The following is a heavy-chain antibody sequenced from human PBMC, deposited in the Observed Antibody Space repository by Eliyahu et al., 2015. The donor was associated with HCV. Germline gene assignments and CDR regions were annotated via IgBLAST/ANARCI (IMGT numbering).Heavy chain of an antibody. CDR3: AGQLLSQVWFDP. V-gene: IGHV4-34*01. Sequence: QVQLQQWGAGLLKPSETLSLTXAVYGGSFSGYYWSWIRQPPGKGLEWIGEINHSGSTNYNPSLKSRVTISVDTSKNQFSLKLSSVTAADTAVYYCAGQLLSQVWFDPWGQGTLVTVSS. D-gene: IGHD2-2*01. J-gene: IGHJ5*02. CDR1: GGSFSGYY. CDR2: INHSGST.